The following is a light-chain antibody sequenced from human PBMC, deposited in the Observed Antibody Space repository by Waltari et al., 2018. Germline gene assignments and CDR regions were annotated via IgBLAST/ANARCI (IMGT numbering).Light chain of an antibody. J-gene: IGLJ2*01. CDR3: QSYDNSFVI. V-gene: IGLV1-40*01. Sequence: QSVLTQPPPVSGAPGQRVTISCTGSNSNIGAGYSVHWYQQLPGTAPKRLIYSDNSRPSGVPDRFSGSKSGTSASLAITGLQAEDEADYYCQSYDNSFVIFGGGTKLTVL. CDR2: SDN. CDR1: NSNIGAGYS.